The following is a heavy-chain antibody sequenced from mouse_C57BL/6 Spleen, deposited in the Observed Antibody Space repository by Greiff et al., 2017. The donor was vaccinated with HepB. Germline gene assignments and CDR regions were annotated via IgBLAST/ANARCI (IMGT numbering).Heavy chain of an antibody. V-gene: IGHV5-6*01. D-gene: IGHD2-4*01. CDR3: DSYYYMFAY. CDR2: ISSGGGYT. CDR1: GFTFSSYG. Sequence: EVQLKESGGDLVKPGGSLKLSCAASGFTFSSYGMSWVRQTPDKRLEWVATISSGGGYTYYPDSVKGRLTITRDNAKNTLYLQLSSLKSEDTAMYYCDSYYYMFAYWGQGTLVTVSA. J-gene: IGHJ3*01.